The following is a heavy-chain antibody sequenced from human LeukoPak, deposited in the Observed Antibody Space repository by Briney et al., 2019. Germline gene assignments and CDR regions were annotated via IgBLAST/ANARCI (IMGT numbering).Heavy chain of an antibody. CDR2: MYSSGST. Sequence: SETLSLTCTVSGASISNYYWTWIRQPAGKGLEWIGRMYSSGSTIYNPSLKSRVTMSVDTSKNQFSLTLSSVTAADAAVYYCARTRSYYMDVWAKGTTVTVSS. CDR1: GASISNYY. J-gene: IGHJ6*03. V-gene: IGHV4-4*07. CDR3: ARTRSYYMDV. D-gene: IGHD6-19*01.